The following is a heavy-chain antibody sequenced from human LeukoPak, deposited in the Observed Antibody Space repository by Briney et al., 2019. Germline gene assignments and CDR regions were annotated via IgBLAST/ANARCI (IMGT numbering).Heavy chain of an antibody. CDR1: GFTFSSYA. CDR3: ATEGAGGFDY. Sequence: PGGSLRLSCAASGFTFSSYAMSWVRQAPGKGLEWVANIKQDGSKKEYVDSVKGRFTIPRDNAKNSLYLQMNSLRDEDTAVYYCATEGAGGFDYWGQGTLVTVSS. V-gene: IGHV3-7*01. D-gene: IGHD3-10*01. CDR2: IKQDGSKK. J-gene: IGHJ4*02.